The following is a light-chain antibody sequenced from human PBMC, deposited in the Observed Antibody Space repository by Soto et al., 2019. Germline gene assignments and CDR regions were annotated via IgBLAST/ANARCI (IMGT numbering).Light chain of an antibody. Sequence: EIVMTQSPATLSVSPGERATLSCRASQSVNTNLAWYQQKPGQAPRLLISDASTRATGVPARFSGSGSGTEFTLTISSLQSEDSAIYYCQQYNFWPPLTFGGGTKVEIK. CDR1: QSVNTN. J-gene: IGKJ4*01. V-gene: IGKV3-15*01. CDR2: DAS. CDR3: QQYNFWPPLT.